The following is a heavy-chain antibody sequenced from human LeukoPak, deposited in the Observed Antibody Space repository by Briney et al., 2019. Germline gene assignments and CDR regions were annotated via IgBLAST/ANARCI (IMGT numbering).Heavy chain of an antibody. Sequence: GGSLRLSCAASGFTFSNSIIHWVRQAPGKGLEWAAVTTTDGNLKIYTDSVKGRFTISRDNSKNTLYLQMNSLRVDDTAVYYCATDPTLGAPDYFDYWGQGTLVTVSS. D-gene: IGHD1-26*01. CDR3: ATDPTLGAPDYFDY. V-gene: IGHV3-30*04. J-gene: IGHJ4*02. CDR2: TTTDGNLK. CDR1: GFTFSNSI.